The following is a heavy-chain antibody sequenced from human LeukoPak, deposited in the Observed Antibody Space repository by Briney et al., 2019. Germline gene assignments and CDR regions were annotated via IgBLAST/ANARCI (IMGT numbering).Heavy chain of an antibody. CDR2: IYYSGST. Sequence: PSETLSLTCTVSGGSISRFYWSWIRQPPGKGLEWIGYIYYSGSTNNNPSLKSRVTISVDTSKNQISLKLRSVTAADTAVYYCARGLYGAAAGTHWGLGTLVTVSS. CDR1: GGSISRFY. V-gene: IGHV4-59*01. D-gene: IGHD6-13*01. J-gene: IGHJ1*01. CDR3: ARGLYGAAAGTH.